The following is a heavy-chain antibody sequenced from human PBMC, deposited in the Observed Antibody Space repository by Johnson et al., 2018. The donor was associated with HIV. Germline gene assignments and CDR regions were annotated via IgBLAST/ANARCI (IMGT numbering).Heavy chain of an antibody. D-gene: IGHD3-3*01. CDR1: GFTVSSNY. Sequence: VQLVESGGGLVQPGGSLRLSCAASGFTVSSNYMSWVRQAPGMGLEWVSIIYSGGSTYYADSVKGRFTISRDNAKNSLYLQMSSLRAEDTTIYYCARGYTIGAFDIWGQGTMVTVSS. J-gene: IGHJ3*02. CDR2: IYSGGST. V-gene: IGHV3-66*01. CDR3: ARGYTIGAFDI.